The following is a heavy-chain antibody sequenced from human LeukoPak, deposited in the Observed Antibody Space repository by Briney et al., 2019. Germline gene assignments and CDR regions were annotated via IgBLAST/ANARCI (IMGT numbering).Heavy chain of an antibody. D-gene: IGHD6-19*01. CDR3: AKLLAVAGTIDY. V-gene: IGHV3-30*18. Sequence: GGSLRLSCAASGFTFSSYGMPWVRQAPGKGLEWVAVISYDGSNKYYADSVKGRFTISRDNSKNTLYLQMNSLRAEDTAVYYCAKLLAVAGTIDYWGQGTLVTVSS. J-gene: IGHJ4*02. CDR1: GFTFSSYG. CDR2: ISYDGSNK.